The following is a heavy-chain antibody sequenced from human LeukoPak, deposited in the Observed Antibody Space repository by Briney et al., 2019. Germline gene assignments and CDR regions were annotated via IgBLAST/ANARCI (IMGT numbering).Heavy chain of an antibody. CDR1: GGSISSYY. J-gene: IGHJ4*02. CDR2: IYSGGST. Sequence: ETLSLTCTVSGGSISSYYWSWIRQPPGKGLEWVSVIYSGGSTYYADSVKGRFTISRDISKNTLYVQMNSLRAEDTAVYYCAKVRYTSGWGPSDYWGQGTLVTVSS. CDR3: AKVRYTSGWGPSDY. D-gene: IGHD6-19*01. V-gene: IGHV3-53*01.